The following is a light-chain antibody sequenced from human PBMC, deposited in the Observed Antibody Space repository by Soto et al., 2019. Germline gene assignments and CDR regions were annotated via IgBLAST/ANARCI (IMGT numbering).Light chain of an antibody. CDR2: GAY. CDR1: QSVSSN. J-gene: IGKJ2*01. Sequence: EIVMTQSPATLSVSPGERATLSCRASQSVSSNLAWYQQKPGHAPRLLISGAYTRATDIPARFSGSGSGTDFTLSISSLQSEEFAVYYCQQYNNWPYTFGQGTKLEIK. V-gene: IGKV3-15*01. CDR3: QQYNNWPYT.